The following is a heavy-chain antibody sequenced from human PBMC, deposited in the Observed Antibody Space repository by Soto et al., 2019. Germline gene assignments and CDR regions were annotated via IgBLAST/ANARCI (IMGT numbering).Heavy chain of an antibody. CDR1: GISFSDYH. CDR2: ITPSGRFI. CDR3: AGTYDPADY. Sequence: EDHFMESGGGLVKPGGSLRLSCAASGISFSDYHMKWVRQAPGKGLEWVAAITPSGRFINYADSVEGRFFISRDNTKNSLFFQMNSLRGEDTAVYYCAGTYDPADYWGQGTLVVVSS. D-gene: IGHD3-22*01. V-gene: IGHV3-21*01. J-gene: IGHJ4*02.